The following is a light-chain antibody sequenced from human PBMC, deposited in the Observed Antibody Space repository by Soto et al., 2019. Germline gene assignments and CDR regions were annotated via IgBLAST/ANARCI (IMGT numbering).Light chain of an antibody. CDR3: HQYASSST. Sequence: EIVLTQSPGTLSLSPGERATLSCRASQSLAGNYLARYQQKPGQAPRLLITGASSRVTGIPDRFSGSGSGTDFTLTISRLEPEDFAVYYCHQYASSSTFGPGTKVNI. V-gene: IGKV3-20*01. CDR1: QSLAGNY. CDR2: GAS. J-gene: IGKJ3*01.